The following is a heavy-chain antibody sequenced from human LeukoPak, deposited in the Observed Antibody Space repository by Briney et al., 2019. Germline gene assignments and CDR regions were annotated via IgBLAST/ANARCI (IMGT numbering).Heavy chain of an antibody. Sequence: SETLSLTCAGSGGSIGSYYWSWIRQPPGNGLEWIGEINHSGSTNYNPSLKSRVTISVDTSKNQFSLKLSSVTAADTAVYYCARGVVAAPTNFDYWGQGTLVTVSS. V-gene: IGHV4-34*01. D-gene: IGHD2-15*01. J-gene: IGHJ4*02. CDR3: ARGVVAAPTNFDY. CDR1: GGSIGSYY. CDR2: INHSGST.